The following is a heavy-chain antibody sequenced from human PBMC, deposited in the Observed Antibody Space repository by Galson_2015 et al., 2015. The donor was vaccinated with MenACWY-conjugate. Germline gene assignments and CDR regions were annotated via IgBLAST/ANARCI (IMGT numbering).Heavy chain of an antibody. V-gene: IGHV3-74*01. CDR1: GFTFNQYW. Sequence: SLRLSCAASGFTFNQYWMRWVRQAPGKGLVWVSRISPDGSDTNYADSVKGRFTLSRDNAKNTLYLQMNRLRGVDTAVYYCTRGSDGYGWFDAWGKGTLVTVSS. J-gene: IGHJ5*02. D-gene: IGHD5-24*01. CDR2: ISPDGSDT. CDR3: TRGSDGYGWFDA.